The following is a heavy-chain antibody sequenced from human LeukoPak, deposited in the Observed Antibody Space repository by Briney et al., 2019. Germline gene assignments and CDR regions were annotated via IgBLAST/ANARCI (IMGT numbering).Heavy chain of an antibody. Sequence: PSETLSLTCTVSGGSISSYYWSWIRQPPGKGLEWIGSIYHSGSTYYNPSLKSRVTISVDTSKNQFSLKLSSVTAANTAVYYCARHLGDIVVVVAATSNWFDPWGQGTLVTVSS. V-gene: IGHV4-59*08. CDR2: IYHSGST. CDR3: ARHLGDIVVVVAATSNWFDP. CDR1: GGSISSYY. D-gene: IGHD2-15*01. J-gene: IGHJ5*02.